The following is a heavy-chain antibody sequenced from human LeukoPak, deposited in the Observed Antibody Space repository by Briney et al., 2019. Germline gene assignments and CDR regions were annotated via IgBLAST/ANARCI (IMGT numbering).Heavy chain of an antibody. Sequence: GGSLRLSCAASGFTFNIYEFNWVRQAPGKWLEWLSYIDGSGNSIYYADSVKGRFTISRDNAKSSLYLQMNSLRAEDTAVYYCARECLTCGGDSYDYWGQGALVTVSS. D-gene: IGHD2-21*01. V-gene: IGHV3-48*03. J-gene: IGHJ4*02. CDR3: ARECLTCGGDSYDY. CDR1: GFTFNIYE. CDR2: IDGSGNSI.